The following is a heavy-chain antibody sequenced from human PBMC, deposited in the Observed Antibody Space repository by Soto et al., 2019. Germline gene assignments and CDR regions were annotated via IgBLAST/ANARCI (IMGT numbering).Heavy chain of an antibody. CDR2: INAGNGNT. D-gene: IGHD3-3*01. Sequence: ASVKVSCKASGYTFTSYAMHWVRQAPGQRLEWMGWINAGNGNTKYSQKFQGRVTITRDTSASTAYMELSSLRSEDTAVYYCARDPSYDFWSGYPDYLDQGPLVTVS. CDR3: ARDPSYDFWSGYPDY. V-gene: IGHV1-3*01. CDR1: GYTFTSYA. J-gene: IGHJ4*02.